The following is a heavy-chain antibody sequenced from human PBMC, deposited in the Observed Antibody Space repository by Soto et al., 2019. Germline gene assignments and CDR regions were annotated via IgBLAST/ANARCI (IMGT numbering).Heavy chain of an antibody. Sequence: PGGSLRLSCAVSGFAFSGSTIHWVRQASGKGLEWVGRIRSKANSYATAYAASVKGRFIISRDDSKTTAYLQMSSLKIEDTAVYYCFRENYFSYRGMDVWGQGTTVTVSS. CDR1: GFAFSGST. CDR2: IRSKANSYAT. CDR3: FRENYFSYRGMDV. V-gene: IGHV3-73*01. J-gene: IGHJ6*02.